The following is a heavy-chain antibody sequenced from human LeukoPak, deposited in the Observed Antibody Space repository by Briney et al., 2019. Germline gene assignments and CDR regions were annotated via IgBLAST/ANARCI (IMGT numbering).Heavy chain of an antibody. J-gene: IGHJ3*02. D-gene: IGHD3-3*01. Sequence: SETLSLTCAVSGYSISSGYYWGWIRQPPGKGREGFGSIYNSGSTYYHPSLKSQITISVAPSKNQFSLKLSSVTAADTAVYYCARRYYDFWSGYSPAAFDIWGQGTMVTVSS. V-gene: IGHV4-38-2*01. CDR3: ARRYYDFWSGYSPAAFDI. CDR2: IYNSGST. CDR1: GYSISSGYY.